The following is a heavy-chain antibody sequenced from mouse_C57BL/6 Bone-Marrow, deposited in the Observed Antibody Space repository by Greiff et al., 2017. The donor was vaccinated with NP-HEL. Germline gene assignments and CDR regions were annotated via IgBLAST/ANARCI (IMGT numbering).Heavy chain of an antibody. CDR3: ARPNYYGSSPYAMDY. D-gene: IGHD1-1*01. CDR1: GFTFTDYY. V-gene: IGHV7-3*01. CDR2: IRNKANGYTT. Sequence: EVKLQESGGGLVQPGGSLSLSCAASGFTFTDYYMSWVRQPPGKALEWLGFIRNKANGYTTEYSASVKGRFTISRDNSQSILYLQMNALRAEDSATYYCARPNYYGSSPYAMDYWGQGTSVTVSS. J-gene: IGHJ4*01.